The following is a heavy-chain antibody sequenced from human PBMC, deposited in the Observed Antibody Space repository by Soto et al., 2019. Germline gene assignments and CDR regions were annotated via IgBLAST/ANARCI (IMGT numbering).Heavy chain of an antibody. D-gene: IGHD3-3*01. CDR3: ARDLKKDYDFWNGYYTEHYFDY. Sequence: PGGSLRLSCAASGFTFSSYSMNWVRQAPGKGLEWVSYISSSSSTIYYADSVKGRFTISRDNAKNSLYLQMNSLRAEDTAVYYCARDLKKDYDFWNGYYTEHYFDYWGQGTLVTVSS. V-gene: IGHV3-48*01. CDR2: ISSSSSTI. J-gene: IGHJ4*02. CDR1: GFTFSSYS.